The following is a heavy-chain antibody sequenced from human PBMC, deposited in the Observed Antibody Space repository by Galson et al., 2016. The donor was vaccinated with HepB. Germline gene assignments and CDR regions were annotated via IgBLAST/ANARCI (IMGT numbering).Heavy chain of an antibody. Sequence: SVKVSCKASGYTFSSYDITWVRQATGQGLEWMGWMNPNSANTGYAQKFQGGVTMTRERSISTVYMELSSLRSDDTAVYYCARGSIAARSHFDYWGQGTLVTVSS. J-gene: IGHJ4*02. CDR1: GYTFSSYD. D-gene: IGHD6-6*01. CDR3: ARGSIAARSHFDY. V-gene: IGHV1-8*01. CDR2: MNPNSANT.